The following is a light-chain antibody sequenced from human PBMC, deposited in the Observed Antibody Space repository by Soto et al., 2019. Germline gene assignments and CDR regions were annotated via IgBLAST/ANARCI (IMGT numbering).Light chain of an antibody. V-gene: IGKV1-5*03. Sequence: DIQMTQSPSNLSASVGDRVTITCRASQSISSWLAWYQQKPGKAPKLLIYKASSLESGVPSRFSGSGSGTEFTLTISSLQPDDFATYYCQQYNSYWVTFGGGTKVEIK. J-gene: IGKJ4*01. CDR3: QQYNSYWVT. CDR1: QSISSW. CDR2: KAS.